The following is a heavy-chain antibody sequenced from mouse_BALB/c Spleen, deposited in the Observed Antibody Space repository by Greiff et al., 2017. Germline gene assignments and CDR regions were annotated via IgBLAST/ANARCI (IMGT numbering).Heavy chain of an antibody. CDR3: ARDWVAY. V-gene: IGHV1-63*02. CDR2: IYPGSGNT. CDR1: GYAFTNYW. J-gene: IGHJ3*01. Sequence: VQLQQSGAELVRPGTSVKISCKASGYAFTNYWLGWVKQRPGHGLEWIGDIYPGSGNTYYNEKFKGKATLTADRSSSTASMQLSSLTSEDSAVYFCARDWVAYWGQGTPVTVSA.